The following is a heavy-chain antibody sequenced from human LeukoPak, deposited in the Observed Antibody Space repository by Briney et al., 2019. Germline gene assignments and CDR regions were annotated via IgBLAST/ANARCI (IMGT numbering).Heavy chain of an antibody. CDR2: IYYSGST. J-gene: IGHJ4*02. CDR1: GGSFSGYY. CDR3: ARDGRFPPEVLPRYFDS. D-gene: IGHD1-14*01. Sequence: SETLSLTCAVYGGSFSGYYWSWIRQPPGKGLEWIGNIYYSGSTYYNPSLKSRVTISIDTSKNQFSLKLSSVTAADTAVYYCARDGRFPPEVLPRYFDSWGQGTLVTVSS. V-gene: IGHV4-34*01.